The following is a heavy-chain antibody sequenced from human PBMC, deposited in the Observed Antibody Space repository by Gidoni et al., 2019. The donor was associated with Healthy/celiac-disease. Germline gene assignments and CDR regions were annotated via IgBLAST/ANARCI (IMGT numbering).Heavy chain of an antibody. Sequence: QVQLVQSGAAVKKPGSSVKVSSKASGGTFSRYAISWVRQAPGQGLEWMGGIIPIFGTANYAQKFQGRVTITADESTSTAYMELSSLRSEDTAVYYCARAQRGIAAAGREYYFDYWGQGTLVTVSS. CDR2: IIPIFGTA. J-gene: IGHJ4*02. D-gene: IGHD6-13*01. V-gene: IGHV1-69*01. CDR1: GGTFSRYA. CDR3: ARAQRGIAAAGREYYFDY.